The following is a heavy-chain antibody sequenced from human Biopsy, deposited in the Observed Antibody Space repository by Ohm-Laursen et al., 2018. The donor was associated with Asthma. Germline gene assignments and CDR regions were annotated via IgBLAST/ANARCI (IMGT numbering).Heavy chain of an antibody. CDR1: RFTYG. CDR2: ISFDGTNK. D-gene: IGHD2-15*01. J-gene: IGHJ6*02. V-gene: IGHV3-30*03. Sequence: SLRLSCAASRFTYGMHWVRQTPGKGLEWVAVISFDGTNKYYADSVKGRFTISRDNSKNTLDLQMNSLSAEDSAVYYCARVDGVVEPATRMGGMDVWGQGTTVTVSS. CDR3: ARVDGVVEPATRMGGMDV.